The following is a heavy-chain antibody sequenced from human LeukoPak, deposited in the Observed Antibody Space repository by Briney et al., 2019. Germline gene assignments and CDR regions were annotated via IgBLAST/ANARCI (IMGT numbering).Heavy chain of an antibody. CDR1: GYTFTSYG. CDR2: ISAYNGNT. D-gene: IGHD4-23*01. CDR3: ARGVAVGTAYYFDC. J-gene: IGHJ4*02. V-gene: IGHV1-18*01. Sequence: ASVKVSCKASGYTFTSYGVSWVRQAPGQGLEWMGWISAYNGNTNYVQNLQGRVTMTTVTSTNTAYMELRSLRSDDTAVYYCARGVAVGTAYYFDCWGQGTLVTVSS.